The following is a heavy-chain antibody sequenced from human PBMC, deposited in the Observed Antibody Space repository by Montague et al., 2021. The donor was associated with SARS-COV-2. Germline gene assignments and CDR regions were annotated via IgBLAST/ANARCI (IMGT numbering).Heavy chain of an antibody. CDR2: TYYRSEWYS. CDR1: GDSVATHRGT. CDR3: ARAERGSCGDGNCYQYFFNY. Sequence: CAISGDSVATHRGTWNWVRLSPSTGLEWLGRTYYRSEWYSDYSVSVKSRISINPDTSKNQFSLQLNSVTPEDTAVYYCARAERGSCGDGNCYQYFFNYWGQGTLVTVSS. J-gene: IGHJ4*02. V-gene: IGHV6-1*01. D-gene: IGHD2-15*01.